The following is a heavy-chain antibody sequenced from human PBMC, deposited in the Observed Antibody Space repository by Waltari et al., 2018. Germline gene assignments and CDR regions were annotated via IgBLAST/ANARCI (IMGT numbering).Heavy chain of an antibody. D-gene: IGHD6-13*01. J-gene: IGHJ5*02. CDR2: INPGNCNT. CDR1: GYTFPSYA. CDR3: ARYSNRLDL. V-gene: IGHV1-3*03. Sequence: QVQLVQSGAEVKQPGASVKVSCQDSGYTFPSYAMHLVRQAPGQRLERMGWINPGNCNTKYSQEFQGRVTITRETSASTAYMELSSLRAEDMAVYYCARYSNRLDLWGQGTLVTVAS.